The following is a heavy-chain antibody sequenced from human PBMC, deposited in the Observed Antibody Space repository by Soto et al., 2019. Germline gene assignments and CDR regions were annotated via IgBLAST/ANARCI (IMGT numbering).Heavy chain of an antibody. CDR2: ISYDGSNK. J-gene: IGHJ4*02. CDR1: GFTFSSYG. D-gene: IGHD3-22*01. V-gene: IGHV3-30*18. Sequence: VQLVESGGGVVQPGRSLRLSCAASGFTFSSYGMHWVRQAPGKGLEWVAVISYDGSNKYYADSVKGRFTISRDNSKNTLYLQMNSLRAEDTAVYYCAKISSITMIVVVMIDYWGQGTLVTVSS. CDR3: AKISSITMIVVVMIDY.